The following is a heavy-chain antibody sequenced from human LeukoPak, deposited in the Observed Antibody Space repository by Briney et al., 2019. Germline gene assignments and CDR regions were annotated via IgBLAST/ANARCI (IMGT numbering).Heavy chain of an antibody. CDR2: IRYDGSGS. CDR1: GFTFSDYA. Sequence: GGSLRLSCSAFGFTFSDYAFHWVRQAPGKGLEWLAFIRYDGSGSYYTDSVKGRFTISRDNSKKTLYLQMDRLRTEDTAFYYCALIGVVIPPDTYDVWGQGTLVTVSS. V-gene: IGHV3-30*02. J-gene: IGHJ3*01. D-gene: IGHD2-21*01. CDR3: ALIGVVIPPDTYDV.